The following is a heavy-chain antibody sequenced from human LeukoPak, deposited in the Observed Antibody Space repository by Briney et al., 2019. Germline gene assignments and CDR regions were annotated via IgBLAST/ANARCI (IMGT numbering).Heavy chain of an antibody. CDR1: GGSFSGYY. J-gene: IGHJ4*02. V-gene: IGHV4-34*01. Sequence: PSETLSLTCAVYGGSFSGYYWSWIRQPPGKGLEWIGEINHSGSTNYNPSLKSRVTISVDTSKNQFSLKLSSVTAADTAVYYCARYIMSSSWYYLDYWGQGTLVTVSS. D-gene: IGHD6-13*01. CDR3: ARYIMSSSWYYLDY. CDR2: INHSGST.